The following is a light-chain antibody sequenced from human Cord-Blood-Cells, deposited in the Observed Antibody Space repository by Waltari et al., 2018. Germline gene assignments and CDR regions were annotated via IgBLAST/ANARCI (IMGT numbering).Light chain of an antibody. V-gene: IGLV4-69*01. CDR2: LNSDGSH. CDR1: SGHSSYA. Sequence: QLVLTQSPSASASLGASVKLTCTLSSGHSSYAIAWHQQQPEKGPRYLMKLNSDGSHSKGDGIPDRFSGSSSWAERYRTISSLQSEDEADYYCQTWGTGIRVFGGGTKLTVL. J-gene: IGLJ3*02. CDR3: QTWGTGIRV.